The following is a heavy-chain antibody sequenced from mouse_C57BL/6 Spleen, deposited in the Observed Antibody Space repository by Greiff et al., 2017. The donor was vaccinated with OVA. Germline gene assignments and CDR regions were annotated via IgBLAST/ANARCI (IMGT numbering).Heavy chain of an antibody. D-gene: IGHD1-1*01. Sequence: VQLQQSGAELVRPGASVKLSCTASGFNIKDYYMHWVKQRPEQGLEWIGRIDPEDGDTEYAPKFQGKATMTADTSSNTAYLPLSSLTSEDTAVYYCTTDYGSRYFDVWGTGTTVTVSS. V-gene: IGHV14-1*01. CDR1: GFNIKDYY. J-gene: IGHJ1*03. CDR3: TTDYGSRYFDV. CDR2: IDPEDGDT.